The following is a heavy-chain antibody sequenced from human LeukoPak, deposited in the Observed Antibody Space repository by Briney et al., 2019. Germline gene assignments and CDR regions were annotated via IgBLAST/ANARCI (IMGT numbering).Heavy chain of an antibody. CDR1: GYTSTFYD. CDR2: MNPHSGNT. V-gene: IGHV1-8*03. Sequence: ASVKVSCKASGYTSTFYDIQWVRQAAGQGLEWMGWMNPHSGNTGYAQKFLGRITLTRNTSTSMAYMELTSLKSEDTAVYYCARGRRDVFDIWGQGTTVTVS. J-gene: IGHJ3*02. CDR3: ARGRRDVFDI.